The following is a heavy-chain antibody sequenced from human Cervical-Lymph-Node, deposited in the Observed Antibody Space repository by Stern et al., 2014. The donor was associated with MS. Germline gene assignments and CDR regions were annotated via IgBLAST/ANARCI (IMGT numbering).Heavy chain of an antibody. Sequence: EDQLVESGGGLVQPGGSLRLSCAASGFAFSASTMNWVRQAPGRGLEWVSYISSISSSIYYADSGKGRFTISKDNAKNARYLQMNSLRDEDTAVYYCASRGNIYGWVYWGQGTLVTVSS. J-gene: IGHJ4*02. CDR3: ASRGNIYGWVY. CDR1: GFAFSAST. D-gene: IGHD5-18*01. CDR2: ISSISSSI. V-gene: IGHV3-48*02.